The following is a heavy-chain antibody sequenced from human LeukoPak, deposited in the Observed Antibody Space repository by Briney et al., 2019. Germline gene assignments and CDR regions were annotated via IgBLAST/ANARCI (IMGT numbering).Heavy chain of an antibody. J-gene: IGHJ4*02. D-gene: IGHD6-6*01. CDR1: GFSFSGHW. CDR2: ISPTGSTT. V-gene: IGHV3-74*01. CDR3: ARGPNSNWSGLDF. Sequence: GGSQRLSCIASGFSFSGHWVHWARQLPGKGLVWVSRISPTGSTTSYADSVKGRFTVSRDNAKNTLYLRVNNLRAEDTAVYYCARGPNSNWSGLDFWGQGTLLTVSS.